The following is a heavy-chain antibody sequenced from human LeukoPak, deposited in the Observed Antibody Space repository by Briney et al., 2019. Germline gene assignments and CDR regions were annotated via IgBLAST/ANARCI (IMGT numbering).Heavy chain of an antibody. V-gene: IGHV3-9*01. CDR2: ISWNSGSI. Sequence: GGSLRLSCAASGFTFDDYAMHWVRQAPGKGLEWVSGISWNSGSIGYADSVKGRFTISRDNAKNSLYLQMNSLRAEDTAVYYCAKAKPVYDSSGYYYFDYWGQGTLVTVSS. CDR3: AKAKPVYDSSGYYYFDY. J-gene: IGHJ4*02. CDR1: GFTFDDYA. D-gene: IGHD3-22*01.